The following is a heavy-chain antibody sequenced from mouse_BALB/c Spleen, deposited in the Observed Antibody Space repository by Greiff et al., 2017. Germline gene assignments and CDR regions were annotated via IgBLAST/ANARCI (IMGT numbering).Heavy chain of an antibody. D-gene: IGHD1-1*02. CDR2: ISSGSSTI. J-gene: IGHJ2*01. Sequence: EVQRVESGGGLVQPGGSRKLSCAASGFTFSSFGMHWVRQAPEKGLEWVAYISSGSSTIYYADTVKGRFTISRDNPKNTLFLQMTSLRSEDTAMYYCARWVDYFDYWGQGTTLTVSS. V-gene: IGHV5-17*02. CDR3: ARWVDYFDY. CDR1: GFTFSSFG.